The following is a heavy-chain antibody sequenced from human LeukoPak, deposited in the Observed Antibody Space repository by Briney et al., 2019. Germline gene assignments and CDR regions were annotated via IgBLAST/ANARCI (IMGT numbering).Heavy chain of an antibody. D-gene: IGHD3-22*01. CDR2: INHSGST. J-gene: IGHJ4*02. Sequence: SETLSLTCAVYGGSFSGYYWSWIRQPPGEGVEWIGEINHSGSTNYNPSLKSRVTISVDTSKNQFSLKLSSVTAADTAVYYCARRAFFYDSSGQYYFDYWGQGTLVTVSS. CDR3: ARRAFFYDSSGQYYFDY. CDR1: GGSFSGYY. V-gene: IGHV4-34*01.